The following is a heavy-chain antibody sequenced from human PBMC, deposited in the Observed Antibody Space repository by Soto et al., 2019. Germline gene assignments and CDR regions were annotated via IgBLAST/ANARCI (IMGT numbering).Heavy chain of an antibody. Sequence: PTQTLSLTCAIFGDSLSSNSAIWNWFRQSPSRGLEWLGRTYYTSKWYNDYAVSVKSRISINPDTSKNQVSLQLNSVTAADTAVYYCARTVRGTTGAIWGQGTMVTVSS. CDR1: GDSLSSNSAI. J-gene: IGHJ3*02. D-gene: IGHD3-16*01. CDR2: TYYTSKWYN. CDR3: ARTVRGTTGAI. V-gene: IGHV6-1*01.